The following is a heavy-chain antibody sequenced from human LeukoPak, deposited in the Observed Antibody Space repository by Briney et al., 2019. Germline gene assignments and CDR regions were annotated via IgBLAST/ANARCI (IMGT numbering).Heavy chain of an antibody. CDR1: GFTFSSFP. CDR3: ARVLSRRGWVAVAGYDY. Sequence: GGSLRLSCAASGFTFSSFPMNWVRQAPGKGLEWVSSISSSSIYLYYSDSVKGRFTISRDNSKNTLYLQMNSLRAEDTAVYYCARVLSRRGWVAVAGYDYWGQGTLVTVSS. V-gene: IGHV3-21*01. CDR2: ISSSSIYL. J-gene: IGHJ4*02. D-gene: IGHD6-19*01.